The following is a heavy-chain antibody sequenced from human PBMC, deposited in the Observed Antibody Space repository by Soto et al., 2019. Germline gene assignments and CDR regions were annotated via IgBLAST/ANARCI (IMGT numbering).Heavy chain of an antibody. Sequence: TPCLTGHVLGGSIVSYYWSRIREPPGKGLEWIGYIYDSGSAKYNPSLKSRVIISVDPSKDQFALKLSSVTAADTAVYYCARDRVVPAAIGVHFYHYALDVGGQGTTVTVSS. CDR3: ARDRVVPAAIGVHFYHYALDV. J-gene: IGHJ6*02. CDR1: GGSIVSYY. V-gene: IGHV4-59*01. CDR2: IYDSGSA. D-gene: IGHD2-2*02.